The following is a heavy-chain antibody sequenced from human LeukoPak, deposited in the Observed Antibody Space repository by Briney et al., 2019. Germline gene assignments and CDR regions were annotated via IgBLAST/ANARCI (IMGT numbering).Heavy chain of an antibody. CDR2: ISYDGSNK. CDR1: GFSFSSYG. Sequence: PGGSLRLSCAASGFSFSSYGMHWVRQAPGKGLEWVAVISYDGSNKYYADSVKGRFTISRDNSKNTLYLQMNSLRAEDTAVYYCAKVEMDYWGQGTLVTVSS. V-gene: IGHV3-30*18. CDR3: AKVEMDY. J-gene: IGHJ4*02.